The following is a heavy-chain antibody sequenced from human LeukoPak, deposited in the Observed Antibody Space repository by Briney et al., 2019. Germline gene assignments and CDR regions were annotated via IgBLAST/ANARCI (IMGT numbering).Heavy chain of an antibody. Sequence: SETLSLTCAVYGGSFSGYYWSWIRQPPGKGLEWIGEINHSGSTNYNPSLKSRVTISVGKSKNQFSLKLSSVTAADTAVYYCARAIVTGPLYYYYYMDVWGKGTTVTVSS. V-gene: IGHV4-34*01. CDR1: GGSFSGYY. CDR3: ARAIVTGPLYYYYYMDV. D-gene: IGHD1-20*01. CDR2: INHSGST. J-gene: IGHJ6*03.